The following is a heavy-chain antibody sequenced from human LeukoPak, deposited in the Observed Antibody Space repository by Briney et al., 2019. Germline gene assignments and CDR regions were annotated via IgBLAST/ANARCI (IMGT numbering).Heavy chain of an antibody. V-gene: IGHV3-48*03. CDR2: FSSSIGTI. D-gene: IGHD6-19*01. CDR1: GFTFRSYE. Sequence: GGSLRLSCAASGFTFRSYEMNWVRQAPGKGLEWVSSFSSSIGTIYYADSVEGRFIISRDNAKNSLYLQMNSLRAEDTAVYYCARTASGWYYFDYWGQGTLVTVSS. J-gene: IGHJ4*02. CDR3: ARTASGWYYFDY.